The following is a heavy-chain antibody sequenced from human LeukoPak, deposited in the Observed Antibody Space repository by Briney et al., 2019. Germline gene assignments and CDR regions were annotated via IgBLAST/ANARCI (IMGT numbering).Heavy chain of an antibody. CDR2: IIPILGIA. Sequence: SVKVSCKASGGTLSSYAISWVRQAPGRGLEWMGRIIPILGIANYAQKFQGRVTITADKSTSTAYMELSSLRSEDTAVYYCASEGYDSSGYYYRFDYWGQGTLVTVSS. CDR3: ASEGYDSSGYYYRFDY. D-gene: IGHD3-22*01. J-gene: IGHJ4*02. V-gene: IGHV1-69*04. CDR1: GGTLSSYA.